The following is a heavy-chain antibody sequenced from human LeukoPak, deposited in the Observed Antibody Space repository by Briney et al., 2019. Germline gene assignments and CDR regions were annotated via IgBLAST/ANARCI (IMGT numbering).Heavy chain of an antibody. V-gene: IGHV4-59*01. Sequence: SETLSLTCTVSGGSISSYYWSWIRQPPGKGLEWIGYIYYSGSTNYNPSLKSRVTISVDTSKNQFSLKLSSVTAADTAVYYCARGRSCYPARYYYYYMDVWGKGTTVTVSS. CDR2: IYYSGST. D-gene: IGHD3-16*02. CDR3: ARGRSCYPARYYYYYMDV. J-gene: IGHJ6*03. CDR1: GGSISSYY.